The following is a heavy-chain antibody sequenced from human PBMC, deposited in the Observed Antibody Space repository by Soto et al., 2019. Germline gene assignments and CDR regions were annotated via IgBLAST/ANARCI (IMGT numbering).Heavy chain of an antibody. V-gene: IGHV2-5*02. D-gene: IGHD6-13*01. CDR3: AHSAAIAAAAQWWNYFDY. CDR2: IYWDDDK. Sequence: QITLKESGPTLVKPTQTLTLTCTFSGFSLSTSGVGVGWIRQPPGKALEWLALIYWDDDKRYSPSLKSRLTITKDTSKNQVVLTMTNMDPVDTATYYCAHSAAIAAAAQWWNYFDYWGQGTLVTVSS. CDR1: GFSLSTSGVG. J-gene: IGHJ4*02.